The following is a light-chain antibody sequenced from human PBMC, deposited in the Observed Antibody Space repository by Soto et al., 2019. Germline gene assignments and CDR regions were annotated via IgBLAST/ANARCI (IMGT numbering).Light chain of an antibody. V-gene: IGLV1-40*01. CDR3: QSYDSNLSRV. J-gene: IGLJ3*02. CDR2: GNS. Sequence: QSVLTQPPSVSGAPGQRVNISCTGSSSNIGAGYDVHWYQQLPGTAPKLLIYGNSNRPSGVPDRFSGSKSGTSASLAITGLQAEDEADYYCQSYDSNLSRVFGGGTKLTVL. CDR1: SSNIGAGYD.